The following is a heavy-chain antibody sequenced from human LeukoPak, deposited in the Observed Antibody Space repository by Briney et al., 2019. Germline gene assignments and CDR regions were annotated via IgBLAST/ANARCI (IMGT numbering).Heavy chain of an antibody. Sequence: GGSLRLSCAASGFTFSVYAMSWVRQAPGKGLEWVPSIGGSVGTTCYADSVKGRFTISRDNSKNSLFLQMNSLRAEDTAVYYCATSGWDTIDYFYGMDVWGHGTTVTVSS. CDR1: GFTFSVYA. D-gene: IGHD6-19*01. V-gene: IGHV3-23*01. CDR3: ATSGWDTIDYFYGMDV. CDR2: IGGSVGTT. J-gene: IGHJ6*02.